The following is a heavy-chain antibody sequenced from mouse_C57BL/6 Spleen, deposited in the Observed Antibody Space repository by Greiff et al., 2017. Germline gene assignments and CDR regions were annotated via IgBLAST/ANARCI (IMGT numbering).Heavy chain of an antibody. Sequence: VQLQQPGAELVMPGASVKLSCKASGYTFTSYWMHWVKQRPGQGLEWIGEIDPSDSYTNYNQKFKGKSTLTVDKSSSTAYMQLSSLTSEDSAVYYGARGGATAGFAYWGQGTLVTVSA. J-gene: IGHJ3*01. CDR1: GYTFTSYW. CDR3: ARGGATAGFAY. D-gene: IGHD1-2*01. V-gene: IGHV1-69*01. CDR2: IDPSDSYT.